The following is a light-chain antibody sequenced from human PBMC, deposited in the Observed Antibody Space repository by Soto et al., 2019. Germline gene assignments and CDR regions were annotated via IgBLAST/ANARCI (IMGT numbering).Light chain of an antibody. CDR1: SSDVGGYNY. CDR3: CSYAGSYTYV. J-gene: IGLJ1*01. V-gene: IGLV2-11*01. CDR2: DVS. Sequence: QSVLTQPRSVSGSPGQSVTISCTGTSSDVGGYNYVSWCQQHPGKAPKLMIYDVSKRPSGVPDRFSGSESGNTASLTISGLQAEDEADYYCCSYAGSYTYVFGTGTKVNRP.